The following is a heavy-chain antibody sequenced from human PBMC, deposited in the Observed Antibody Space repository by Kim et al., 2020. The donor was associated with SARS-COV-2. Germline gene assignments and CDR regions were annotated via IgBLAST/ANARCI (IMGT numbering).Heavy chain of an antibody. D-gene: IGHD2-2*01. CDR3: ARIVVVPAANDAFDI. J-gene: IGHJ3*02. V-gene: IGHV3-7*05. Sequence: GGSLRLSCAASGFTFSSYWMSWVRQAPGKGLEWVANIKQDGSEKYYVDSVKGRFTISRDNAKNSLYLQMNSLRAEDTAVYYCARIVVVPAANDAFDIWGQGTMVTVSS. CDR1: GFTFSSYW. CDR2: IKQDGSEK.